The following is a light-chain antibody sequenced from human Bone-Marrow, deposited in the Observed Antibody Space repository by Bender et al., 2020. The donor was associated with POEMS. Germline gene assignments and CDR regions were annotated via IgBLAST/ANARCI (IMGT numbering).Light chain of an antibody. CDR1: ALPKQF. CDR2: KDT. J-gene: IGLJ2*01. V-gene: IGLV3-25*03. CDR3: QSGDSSGTYEV. Sequence: SYELTQPPSVSVSPGQTATITCSGDALPKQFAYWYQQKPGQAPVQVIFKDTERPSGIPERFSGSSSGTTVTLTISGVQAEDEADYYCQSGDSSGTYEVFGGGTKLSVL.